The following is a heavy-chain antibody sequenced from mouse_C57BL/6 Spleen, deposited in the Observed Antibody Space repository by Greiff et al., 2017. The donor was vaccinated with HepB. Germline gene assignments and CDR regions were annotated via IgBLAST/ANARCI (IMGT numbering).Heavy chain of an antibody. CDR3: AVIYYDYDGGV. CDR2: IDPSDSYT. Sequence: VQLQQPGAELVMPGASVKLSCKASGYTFTSYWMHWVKQRPGQGLEWIGEIDPSDSYTNYNQKFKGKFTFTVDKSSSTAYMQLSSLTSEDSAVYYCAVIYYDYDGGVWGQGTTLTVSS. V-gene: IGHV1-69*01. D-gene: IGHD2-4*01. CDR1: GYTFTSYW. J-gene: IGHJ2*01.